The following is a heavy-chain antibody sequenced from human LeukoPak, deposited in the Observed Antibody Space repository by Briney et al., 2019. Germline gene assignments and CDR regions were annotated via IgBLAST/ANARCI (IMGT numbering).Heavy chain of an antibody. J-gene: IGHJ4*02. Sequence: GGSLRLSCAASKFTFSLYYMNWVRQAPGKGLEWVSCISSSSSYIYYADSVKGRFTISRDNSKNTLYLQMNSLRAEDTAVYYCAKTGLELLSIYRVYYFDSWGQGTQVTVSS. CDR1: KFTFSLYY. V-gene: IGHV3-21*04. CDR3: AKTGLELLSIYRVYYFDS. CDR2: ISSSSSYI. D-gene: IGHD1-7*01.